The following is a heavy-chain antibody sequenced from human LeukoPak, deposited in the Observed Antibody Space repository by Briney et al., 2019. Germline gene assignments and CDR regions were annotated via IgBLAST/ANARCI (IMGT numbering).Heavy chain of an antibody. CDR2: IGTAGDT. Sequence: GGSLRLSCAASGFTFSSYDMHWVRQATGKGLEWVSAIGTAGDTYYPGSVKGRFTISRENAKSSLYLQMNSLRAGDTAVYYCARAKYYDILTGPTGAFDIWGQGTMVTVSS. J-gene: IGHJ3*02. CDR1: GFTFSSYD. D-gene: IGHD3-9*01. V-gene: IGHV3-13*01. CDR3: ARAKYYDILTGPTGAFDI.